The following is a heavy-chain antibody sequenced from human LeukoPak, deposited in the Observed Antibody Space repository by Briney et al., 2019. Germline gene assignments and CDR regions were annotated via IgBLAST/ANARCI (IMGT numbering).Heavy chain of an antibody. CDR3: ARDTDTIFGELLFYYGMDV. CDR2: IYYSGST. Sequence: PSETLSLTCTVSGGSISSYYWSWIRQPPGKGLEWIGYIYYSGSTNYNPSLKSRVTISVDTSKNQFSLKLSSVTAADTAVYYCARDTDTIFGELLFYYGMDVWGQGTTVTVSS. V-gene: IGHV4-59*12. D-gene: IGHD3-10*02. J-gene: IGHJ6*02. CDR1: GGSISSYY.